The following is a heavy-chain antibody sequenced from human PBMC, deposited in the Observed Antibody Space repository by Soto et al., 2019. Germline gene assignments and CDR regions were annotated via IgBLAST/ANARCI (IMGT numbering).Heavy chain of an antibody. Sequence: SETLSLTCTVSGGSISAYYWGWIRQPPGKGLEFIGYVYDSGSTHYNPSLKSRVTISADTSNDQFSLNLGSVTAADMAVYYCARCDFDHYYVDVWGTGTTVTVSS. J-gene: IGHJ6*03. D-gene: IGHD2-21*02. CDR1: GGSISAYY. CDR3: ARCDFDHYYVDV. V-gene: IGHV4-59*12. CDR2: VYDSGST.